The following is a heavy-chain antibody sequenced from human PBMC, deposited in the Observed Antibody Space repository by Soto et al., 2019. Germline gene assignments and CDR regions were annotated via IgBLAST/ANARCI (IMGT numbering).Heavy chain of an antibody. Sequence: ASVKVSCKASGCTFTSHYMHWVRQAPGQGLEWMGIINPSGGSTSYAQKFQGRVTMTRDTSTSTVYMELSSLRSEDTAVYYCARDREMATIAYFDYWGQGTLVTSPQ. V-gene: IGHV1-46*01. CDR3: ARDREMATIAYFDY. CDR2: INPSGGST. J-gene: IGHJ4*02. CDR1: GCTFTSHY. D-gene: IGHD5-12*01.